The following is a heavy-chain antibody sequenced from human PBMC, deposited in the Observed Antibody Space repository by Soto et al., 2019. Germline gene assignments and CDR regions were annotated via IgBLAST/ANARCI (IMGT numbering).Heavy chain of an antibody. CDR1: GYTFTSYA. J-gene: IGHJ4*02. CDR2: INAGNGNT. CDR3: ARDCSGGSCYLAMDY. D-gene: IGHD2-15*01. V-gene: IGHV1-3*01. Sequence: GASVKVSGKASGYTFTSYAMHWVRQAPGQRLEWMGWINAGNGNTKYSQKFQGRVTITRDTSASTAYMELSSLRSEDTAVYYCARDCSGGSCYLAMDYWGQGTLVTVSS.